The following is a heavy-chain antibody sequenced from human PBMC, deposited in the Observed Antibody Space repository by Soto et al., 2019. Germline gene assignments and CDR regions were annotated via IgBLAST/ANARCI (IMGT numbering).Heavy chain of an antibody. D-gene: IGHD3-3*01. V-gene: IGHV4-59*01. CDR1: GGSISSYY. CDR3: ARGSAFWSGYGSPAYYYYMDV. J-gene: IGHJ6*03. CDR2: IYYSGST. Sequence: SETLSLTCTVSGGSISSYYWSWIRQPPGKGLEWIGYIYYSGSTNYNPSLKSRVTISVDTSKNQFSLKLSSVTAADTAVYYCARGSAFWSGYGSPAYYYYMDVWGKGTTVTVSS.